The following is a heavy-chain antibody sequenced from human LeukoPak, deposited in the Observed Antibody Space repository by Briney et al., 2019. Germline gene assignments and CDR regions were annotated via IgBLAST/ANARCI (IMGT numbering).Heavy chain of an antibody. Sequence: GGSLRLSCAASGFTFSSYGMHWVRQAPGKGLEWVAVIWYDGSNKYYADSVKGRFTISRDNSKNTLYLQMNSLRAEDTAVYYCARVLPLAGTYYYYGMDVWGQGTTVTVSS. CDR2: IWYDGSNK. CDR3: ARVLPLAGTYYYYGMDV. CDR1: GFTFSSYG. J-gene: IGHJ6*02. D-gene: IGHD6-19*01. V-gene: IGHV3-33*01.